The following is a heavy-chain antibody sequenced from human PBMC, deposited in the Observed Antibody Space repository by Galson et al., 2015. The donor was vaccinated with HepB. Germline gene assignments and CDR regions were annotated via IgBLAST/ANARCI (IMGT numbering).Heavy chain of an antibody. CDR1: GFTFSTYA. D-gene: IGHD6-19*01. V-gene: IGHV3-23*01. CDR3: VKYIAVAAPYAFEI. CDR2: ITGSGGNT. Sequence: LRLSCAASGFTFSTYAMSWVRQAPGKGLEWVSSITGSGGNTYYAESVKGRFTISRDNSKNTLHLQMNGLRAEDTAGYYCVKYIAVAAPYAFEIWGQGTMVTVSS. J-gene: IGHJ3*02.